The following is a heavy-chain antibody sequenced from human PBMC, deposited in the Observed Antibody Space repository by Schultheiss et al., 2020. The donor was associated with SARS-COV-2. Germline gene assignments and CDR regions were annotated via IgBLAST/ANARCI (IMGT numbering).Heavy chain of an antibody. V-gene: IGHV4-4*07. CDR2: IYSTGTT. CDR3: ARQGVVTSPFDY. Sequence: SETLSLTCTVSGGSISGYYWSWVRQPAGKGLEWIGRIYSTGTTNYNPSLESRVTISVDTSKNQFSLKLSSVTAADTAVYYCARQGVVTSPFDYWGQGTLVTVSS. D-gene: IGHD3-3*01. J-gene: IGHJ4*02. CDR1: GGSISGYY.